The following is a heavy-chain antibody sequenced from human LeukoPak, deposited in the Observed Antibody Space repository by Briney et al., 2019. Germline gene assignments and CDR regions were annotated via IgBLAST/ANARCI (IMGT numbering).Heavy chain of an antibody. D-gene: IGHD3-10*01. CDR1: GFTFSSYG. J-gene: IGHJ6*02. V-gene: IGHV3-30*18. Sequence: PGRSLRLSCAASGFTFSSYGMHWVRQAPGKGLEWVAVISYDGSNKYYVDSVKGRFTIARDNSKNTLYLQMNSLRAEDTAVYYCAKGGRWLISSGDGESGMDVWGQGTTVTGSS. CDR2: ISYDGSNK. CDR3: AKGGRWLISSGDGESGMDV.